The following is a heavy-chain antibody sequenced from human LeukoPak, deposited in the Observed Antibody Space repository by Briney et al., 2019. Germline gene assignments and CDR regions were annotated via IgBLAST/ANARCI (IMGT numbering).Heavy chain of an antibody. D-gene: IGHD4-17*01. CDR3: ARDHPPNYGAYFDY. Sequence: GASVKVSCKASGYTFTSYDINWVRQATGQGLEWMGIINPSGGSTSYAQKFQGRVTMTRDTSTSTVYMELSSLRSEDTAVYYCARDHPPNYGAYFDYWGQGTLVTVSS. CDR2: INPSGGST. J-gene: IGHJ4*02. V-gene: IGHV1-46*01. CDR1: GYTFTSYD.